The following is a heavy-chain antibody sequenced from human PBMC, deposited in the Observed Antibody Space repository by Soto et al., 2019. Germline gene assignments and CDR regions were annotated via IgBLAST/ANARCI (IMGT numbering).Heavy chain of an antibody. Sequence: PSQTLSLTCAISGDSVSSNSAAWNWIRQSPSRGLEWLGRTYYRSKWYNDYAVSVKSRITINPDTSKNQFSLQLNSVTPEDTAVYYCARDLDTTSGWPFYRMDVWGQGTTVTVSS. V-gene: IGHV6-1*01. CDR3: ARDLDTTSGWPFYRMDV. D-gene: IGHD6-19*01. CDR2: TYYRSKWYN. CDR1: GDSVSSNSAA. J-gene: IGHJ6*02.